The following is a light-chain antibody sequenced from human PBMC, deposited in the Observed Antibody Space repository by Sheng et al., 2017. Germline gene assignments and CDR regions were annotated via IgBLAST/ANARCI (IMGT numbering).Light chain of an antibody. CDR3: QQRSNWPLT. J-gene: IGKJ4*01. V-gene: IGKV3-11*01. CDR1: QSVSSY. Sequence: EVVMTQSPAILSVFPGERVTLSCRASQSVSSYLAWYQQKPGQAPRLLIYDTSNRATGIPARFSGSGSGTDFTLTVSSLEPEDFAVYYCQQRSNWPLTFGGGTKVEIK. CDR2: DTS.